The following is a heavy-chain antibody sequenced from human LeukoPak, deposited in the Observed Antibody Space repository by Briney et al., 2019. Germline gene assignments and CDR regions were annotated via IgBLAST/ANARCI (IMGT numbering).Heavy chain of an antibody. D-gene: IGHD6-19*01. CDR2: ISGYNDNT. V-gene: IGHV1-18*01. J-gene: IGHJ4*02. Sequence: GASVKVSCTASGYTFTTYGISWVRQAPGQGLEWMGWISGYNDNTKYSQKLQGRVTMTKDTSTSTAYMELRSLRSDDTAVYYCARGLAVAGIYAYWGQGTLVTVSS. CDR1: GYTFTTYG. CDR3: ARGLAVAGIYAY.